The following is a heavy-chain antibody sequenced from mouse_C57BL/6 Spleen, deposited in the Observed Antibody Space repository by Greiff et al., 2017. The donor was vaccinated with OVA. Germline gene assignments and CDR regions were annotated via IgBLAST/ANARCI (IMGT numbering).Heavy chain of an antibody. CDR3: ARSDYTLFDY. V-gene: IGHV1-61*01. D-gene: IGHD2-12*01. J-gene: IGHJ2*01. CDR1: GYTFTSYW. Sequence: QVQLQQPGAELVRPGSSVKLSCKASGYTFTSYWMDWVKQRPGQGLEWIGNIYPSDSETHYNQKFKDKATLTVDKSSSTPYMQLSSLTSEDSAVYYCARSDYTLFDYWGQGTTLTVSS. CDR2: IYPSDSET.